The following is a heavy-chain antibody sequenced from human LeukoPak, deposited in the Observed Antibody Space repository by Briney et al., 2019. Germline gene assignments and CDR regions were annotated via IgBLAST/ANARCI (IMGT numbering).Heavy chain of an antibody. CDR2: INHSGST. D-gene: IGHD3-9*01. J-gene: IGHJ4*02. Sequence: SETLSLTCAVYGGSFSGYYWSWIRQPPGKGLEWTGEINHSGSTNYNPSLKGRVTISVDTSKNQFSLKLSSVTAADTAVYYCARGPKGSFDWLLSYYFDYWGQGTLVTVSS. CDR3: ARGPKGSFDWLLSYYFDY. V-gene: IGHV4-34*01. CDR1: GGSFSGYY.